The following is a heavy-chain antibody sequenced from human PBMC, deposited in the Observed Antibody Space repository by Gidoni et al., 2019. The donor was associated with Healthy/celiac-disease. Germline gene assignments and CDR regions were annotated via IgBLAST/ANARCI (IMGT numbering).Heavy chain of an antibody. CDR2: ISWNSGKI. Sequence: EVQLVESGVRLVEPGRSLIPSCVASGFNFEVYAMHWVRQAPGKGLEWGSGISWNSGKIGYADSVKGRFTISRDNAKNSLSLQMNSLRAEDTALYYCVKAWFSSYDNGYFDSWGQGTLVTVSS. D-gene: IGHD6-6*01. CDR3: VKAWFSSYDNGYFDS. J-gene: IGHJ4*02. V-gene: IGHV3-9*01. CDR1: GFNFEVYA.